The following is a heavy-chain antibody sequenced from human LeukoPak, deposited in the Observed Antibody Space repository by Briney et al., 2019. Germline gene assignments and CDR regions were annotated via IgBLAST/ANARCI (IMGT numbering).Heavy chain of an antibody. Sequence: ESGGSLRLSCAASGFTFSSYSMNWVRQAPGKGLEWVASISSSSSDTKYADSVKGRFTISRDNAKNSQSLQMDSLRVEDTAVYYCAREGYYDSSGPVLLWDYWGQGTLVTVSS. D-gene: IGHD3-22*01. V-gene: IGHV3-21*01. J-gene: IGHJ4*02. CDR2: ISSSSSDT. CDR3: AREGYYDSSGPVLLWDY. CDR1: GFTFSSYS.